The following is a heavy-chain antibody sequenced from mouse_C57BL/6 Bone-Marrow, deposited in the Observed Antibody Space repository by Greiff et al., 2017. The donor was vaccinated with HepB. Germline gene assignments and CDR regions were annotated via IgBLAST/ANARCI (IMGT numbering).Heavy chain of an antibody. V-gene: IGHV1-69*01. D-gene: IGHD2-5*01. CDR2: IDPSDSYT. CDR1: GYTFTSYW. J-gene: IGHJ2*01. CDR3: AREDYSNPFDY. Sequence: QVQLKQPGAELVMPGASVKLSCKASGYTFTSYWMHWVKQRPGQGLEWIGEIDPSDSYTNYNQKFKGKSTLTVDKSSSTAYMQLSSLTSEDSAVYCCAREDYSNPFDYWGQGTTLTVSS.